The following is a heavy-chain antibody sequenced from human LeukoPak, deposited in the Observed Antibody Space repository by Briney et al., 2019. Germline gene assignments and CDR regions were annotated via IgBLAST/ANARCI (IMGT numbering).Heavy chain of an antibody. CDR2: IKQDGSEK. D-gene: IGHD3-3*01. CDR1: GFTFSTYW. J-gene: IGHJ4*02. CDR3: ARILMGFLESLSQTRDY. V-gene: IGHV3-7*01. Sequence: PGGSLRLSCAASGFTFSTYWMSWVRQAPGKGLEWVANIKQDGSEKYYVDSVKGRFTISRDNAKNSLYLQMNSLRAEDTAVYYCARILMGFLESLSQTRDYWGQGTLVTVSS.